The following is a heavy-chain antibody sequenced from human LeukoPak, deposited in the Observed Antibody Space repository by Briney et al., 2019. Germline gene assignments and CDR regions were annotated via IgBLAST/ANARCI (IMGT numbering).Heavy chain of an antibody. CDR3: ARTRGVVGYFDY. V-gene: IGHV3-23*01. CDR2: ISGSGGST. D-gene: IGHD2-15*01. J-gene: IGHJ4*02. CDR1: GFTFSSYA. Sequence: GGSLRLSCAASGFTFSSYAMSWVRQAPGKGLEWVSAISGSGGSTYYADSVKGRFTISRDNSKNTLYLQMNSLRAEDTAVYYCARTRGVVGYFDYWGQGTLVTVSS.